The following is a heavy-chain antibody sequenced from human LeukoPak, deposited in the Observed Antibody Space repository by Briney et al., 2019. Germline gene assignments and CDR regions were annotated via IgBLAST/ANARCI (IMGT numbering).Heavy chain of an antibody. CDR2: IYYTGST. CDR3: ASGGNWNRFDY. CDR1: GGSISSHY. D-gene: IGHD4-23*01. J-gene: IGHJ4*02. V-gene: IGHV4-59*11. Sequence: SETLSLTCTVSGGSISSHYWSWIRQPPGGGLEWIGYIYYTGSTNYNPSLKSRVTISVDTSKNQFSLKLTSVTAADTAVYYCASGGNWNRFDYWGQGTVVTVSS.